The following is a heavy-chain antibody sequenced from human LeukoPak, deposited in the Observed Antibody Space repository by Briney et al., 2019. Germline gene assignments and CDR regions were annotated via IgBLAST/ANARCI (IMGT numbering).Heavy chain of an antibody. CDR1: SNSISSGDYY. D-gene: IGHD6-13*01. Sequence: SETLSLTCTVSSNSISSGDYYWSWIRQPPGKGLEWIGSINYSGSTYYNPSLKSRVTISVDTSKIQFSLKLSSVTAADTAMYYCARAYSSSWYYNWFDPWGQGTLVTVSS. V-gene: IGHV4-38-2*02. J-gene: IGHJ5*02. CDR2: INYSGST. CDR3: ARAYSSSWYYNWFDP.